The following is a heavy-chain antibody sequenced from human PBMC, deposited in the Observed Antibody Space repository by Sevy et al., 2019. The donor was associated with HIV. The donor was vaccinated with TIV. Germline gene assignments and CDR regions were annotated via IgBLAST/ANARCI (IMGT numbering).Heavy chain of an antibody. CDR3: ARRGYDSSGYPQYYFDY. Sequence: GESLKISCKGSGYKFTSYWIAWVRQMPGKGLEWMGIIYPDDSEIRDSPSLQGQVTISVDKSISTAYLQWTNLKASDTAMYFCARRGYDSSGYPQYYFDYWGQGTLVTVSS. CDR2: IYPDDSEI. V-gene: IGHV5-51*01. D-gene: IGHD3-22*01. CDR1: GYKFTSYW. J-gene: IGHJ4*02.